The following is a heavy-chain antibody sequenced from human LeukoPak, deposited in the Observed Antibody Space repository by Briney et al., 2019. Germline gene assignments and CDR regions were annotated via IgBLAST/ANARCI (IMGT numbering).Heavy chain of an antibody. CDR1: GFTFSSYS. Sequence: TGGSLRLSCAASGFTFSSYSMNWVRQAPGKGLEWVSVIYSGGSTYYADSVKGRFTISRDNSKNTLYLQMNSLRAEDTAVYYCARGPPPGNWGQATLVTVSS. V-gene: IGHV3-66*01. CDR2: IYSGGST. J-gene: IGHJ4*02. CDR3: ARGPPPGN.